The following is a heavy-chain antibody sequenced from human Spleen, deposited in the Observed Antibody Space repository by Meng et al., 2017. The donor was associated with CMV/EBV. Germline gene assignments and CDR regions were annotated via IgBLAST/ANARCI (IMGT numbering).Heavy chain of an antibody. CDR1: GYTFTGYY. CDR3: ARGRPADV. J-gene: IGHJ6*02. CDR2: INPNSGGT. Sequence: ASVKVSCKASGYTFTGYYMHWVRQAPGQGLEWMGWINPNSGGTNYAQKFQGRVTITRNTSISTAYMELSSLRSEDTAVYYCARGRPADVWGQGTTVTVSS. V-gene: IGHV1-2*02. D-gene: IGHD1-14*01.